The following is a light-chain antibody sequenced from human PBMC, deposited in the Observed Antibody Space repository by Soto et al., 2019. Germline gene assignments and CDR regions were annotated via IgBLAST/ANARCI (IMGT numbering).Light chain of an antibody. CDR3: LQYDKWPPWT. CDR1: QSISNH. CDR2: EAS. V-gene: IGKV1-17*01. Sequence: DIHMTHSPSSLSASVEYRVVIAWLASQSISNHLNWYQQKPGKAPKLLIYEASSLEKGVPARFGGSGSGTEFTLTISSLQPDDFAVYYCLQYDKWPPWTFGQGTKVDIK. J-gene: IGKJ1*01.